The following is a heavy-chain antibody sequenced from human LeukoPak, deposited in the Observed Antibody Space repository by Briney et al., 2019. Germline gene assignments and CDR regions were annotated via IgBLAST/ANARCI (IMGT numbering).Heavy chain of an antibody. CDR3: AKASYYDYVWGPN. CDR1: GFTFDDYG. D-gene: IGHD3-16*01. CDR2: INWNGGST. Sequence: GGSLRLSCAASGFTFDDYGMSWVRQAPGKGLEWVSGINWNGGSTGYADSVKGRFTISRDNSKNTLYLQMNSLRAEDTAVYYCAKASYYDYVWGPNWGQGTLVTVSS. V-gene: IGHV3-20*04. J-gene: IGHJ4*02.